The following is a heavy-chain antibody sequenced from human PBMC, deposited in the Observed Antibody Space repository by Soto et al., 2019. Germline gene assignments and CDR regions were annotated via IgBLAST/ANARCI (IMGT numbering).Heavy chain of an antibody. D-gene: IGHD3-10*01. V-gene: IGHV4-31*03. J-gene: IGHJ3*02. CDR2: IYYSGST. Sequence: PSETLSLTCTVSGGSISSGGYYWSWIRQHPGKGLEWIGYIYYSGSTYYNPSLKSRVTISVDTSKNQFSLKLSSVTAADTAVYYCARENHPGAHAFDIWGQGTMVTVSS. CDR1: GGSISSGGYY. CDR3: ARENHPGAHAFDI.